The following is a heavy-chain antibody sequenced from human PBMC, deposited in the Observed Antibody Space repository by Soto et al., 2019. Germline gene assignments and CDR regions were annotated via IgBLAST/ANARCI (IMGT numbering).Heavy chain of an antibody. CDR2: INAGNGNT. V-gene: IGHV1-3*01. D-gene: IGHD3-22*01. Sequence: GASVKVSCKASGYTFTSYAMHWVRQAPGQRLEWMGWINAGNGNTKYSQKFQGRVTITRDTSASTAYMELSSLRSEDTAVYYCARLYYYDSSGYYSLTFDYWGQGTLVTVSS. CDR1: GYTFTSYA. J-gene: IGHJ4*02. CDR3: ARLYYYDSSGYYSLTFDY.